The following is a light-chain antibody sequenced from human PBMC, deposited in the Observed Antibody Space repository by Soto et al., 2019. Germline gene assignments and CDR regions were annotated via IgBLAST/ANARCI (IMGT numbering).Light chain of an antibody. CDR3: QQYNNRPQT. CDR2: GAS. J-gene: IGKJ1*01. V-gene: IGKV3-15*01. Sequence: EIVMTQSPATLSVSPGERATLSCRASQSVRSNLAWYQQKPGQAPSLLIYGASTTATGIPARFSGSGSGTEYTLTIRTLQSEDFAVYYCQQYNNRPQTFGQGTKVEIK. CDR1: QSVRSN.